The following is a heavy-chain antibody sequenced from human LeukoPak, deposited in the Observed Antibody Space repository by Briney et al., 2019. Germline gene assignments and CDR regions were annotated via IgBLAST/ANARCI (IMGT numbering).Heavy chain of an antibody. Sequence: PGGSLRLSRAASGFTFSSYWMSWVRQAPGKGLEWVSAISGSGGSTYYADSVKGRFTISRDNSKNTLYLQMNSLRAEDTAIYYCVRDRGTYRPIDYWGQGTLVTVSS. D-gene: IGHD1-26*01. CDR1: GFTFSSYW. J-gene: IGHJ4*02. V-gene: IGHV3-23*01. CDR2: ISGSGGST. CDR3: VRDRGTYRPIDY.